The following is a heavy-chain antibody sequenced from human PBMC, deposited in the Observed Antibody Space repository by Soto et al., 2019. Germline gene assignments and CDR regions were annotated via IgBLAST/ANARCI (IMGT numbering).Heavy chain of an antibody. Sequence: GGSLRLSXAASGFTFSDYYMSWIRQAPGKGLEWVSYISSSSSYTNYADSVKGRFTISRDNAKNSLYLQMNSLRAEDTAVYYCASHYYYGMDVWGQGTTVTVSS. V-gene: IGHV3-11*06. CDR1: GFTFSDYY. J-gene: IGHJ6*02. CDR3: ASHYYYGMDV. CDR2: ISSSSSYT.